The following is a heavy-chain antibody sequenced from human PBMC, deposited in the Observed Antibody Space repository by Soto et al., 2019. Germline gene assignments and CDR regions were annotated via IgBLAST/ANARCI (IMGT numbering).Heavy chain of an antibody. CDR3: ALFFTATPLDY. V-gene: IGHV4-31*03. CDR2: IYYSGST. CDR1: GGSISSGGYY. Sequence: SETLSLTCTVSGGSISSGGYYWSWIRQHPGKGLVWIGYIYYSGSTYYNPSLKSRVIISVDTSKNQFSLKLSSVTASVTAGYFFALFFTATPLDYWGQGTLVTVSS. D-gene: IGHD3-3*01. J-gene: IGHJ4*02.